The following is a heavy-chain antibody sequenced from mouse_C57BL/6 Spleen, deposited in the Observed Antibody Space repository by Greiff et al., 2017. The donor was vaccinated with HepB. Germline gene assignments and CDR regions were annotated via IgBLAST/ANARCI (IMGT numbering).Heavy chain of an antibody. CDR2: IHPSDSDT. V-gene: IGHV1-74*01. CDR1: GYTFTSYW. Sequence: QVQLQQPGAELVKPGASVKVSCKASGYTFTSYWMHWVKQRPGQGLEWIGRIHPSDSDTNYNQKFKGKATLTVDKSYSTPCMQLSSLTSEDSAVYYCAGAYYSNYGADWGQGTLVTVSA. D-gene: IGHD2-5*01. CDR3: AGAYYSNYGAD. J-gene: IGHJ3*01.